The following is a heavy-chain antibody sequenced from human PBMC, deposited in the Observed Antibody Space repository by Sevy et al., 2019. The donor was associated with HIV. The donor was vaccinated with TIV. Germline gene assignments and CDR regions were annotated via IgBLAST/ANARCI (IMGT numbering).Heavy chain of an antibody. Sequence: GGSLRLSCAASGFTFSNYAMHWVRQAPGKGLEWVAFIPYDGRNKYYADSVEGRFTISRNSSKSTLYLQMNSLRAEDTAVYFCAKDRYGDTAFGDYWGQGSLVTVSS. D-gene: IGHD4-17*01. CDR2: IPYDGRNK. J-gene: IGHJ4*02. CDR3: AKDRYGDTAFGDY. V-gene: IGHV3-30*04. CDR1: GFTFSNYA.